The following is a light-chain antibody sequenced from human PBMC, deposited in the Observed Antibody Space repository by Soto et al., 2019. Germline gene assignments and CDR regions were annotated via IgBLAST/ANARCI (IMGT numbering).Light chain of an antibody. CDR1: SGDVGGYYY. CDR3: SSYTAGGTI. CDR2: DVS. Sequence: QSALTQPASVSGSPGQSITISCTGTSGDVGGYYYVSWYQQLPGKAPKLMISDVSNRPSGVANGFSGSKSGNTASLTISGLQAEDEADYSCSSYTAGGTIFGTGTKLTVL. J-gene: IGLJ1*01. V-gene: IGLV2-14*01.